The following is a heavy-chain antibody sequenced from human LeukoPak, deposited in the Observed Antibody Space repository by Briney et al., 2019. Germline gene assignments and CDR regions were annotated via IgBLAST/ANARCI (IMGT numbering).Heavy chain of an antibody. CDR1: GFTFSSYW. CDR2: INTDGSST. V-gene: IGHV3-74*01. CDR3: ARGGLVAVARDY. D-gene: IGHD6-19*01. Sequence: GGSLRLSCAASGFTFSSYWMHWVRQAPGKGLVWVSRINTDGSSTSYADSVKGRFTISRDNAKNTLYLQMNSLRAEDTAVYYCARGGLVAVARDYWGQGTLVTVSS. J-gene: IGHJ4*02.